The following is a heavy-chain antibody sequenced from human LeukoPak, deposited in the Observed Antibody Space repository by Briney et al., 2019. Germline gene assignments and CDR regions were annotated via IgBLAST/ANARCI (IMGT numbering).Heavy chain of an antibody. Sequence: GGSLRLSCAASGFTFSSYSMNWVRQAPGKGLEWVSSISSSSSYIYYADSVKGRFTISRDNAKNSLYLQMNGLRAEDTAVYYCARDLMAAAGEEVDYWGQGTLVTVSS. CDR3: ARDLMAAAGEEVDY. D-gene: IGHD6-13*01. J-gene: IGHJ4*02. V-gene: IGHV3-21*01. CDR2: ISSSSSYI. CDR1: GFTFSSYS.